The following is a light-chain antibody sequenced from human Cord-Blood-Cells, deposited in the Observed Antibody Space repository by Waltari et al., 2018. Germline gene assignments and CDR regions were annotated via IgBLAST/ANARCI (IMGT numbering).Light chain of an antibody. Sequence: QSALTQPASVSGSPGQSITISCTGTRSDVGGSNYVSWYQQHPGKAPKLMIYDVSNRPSGVSNLFSGSKSGNTASLTISGLQAEDEADYYCSSYTSSSTYVFGTGTKVTVL. CDR2: DVS. V-gene: IGLV2-14*01. J-gene: IGLJ1*01. CDR3: SSYTSSSTYV. CDR1: RSDVGGSNY.